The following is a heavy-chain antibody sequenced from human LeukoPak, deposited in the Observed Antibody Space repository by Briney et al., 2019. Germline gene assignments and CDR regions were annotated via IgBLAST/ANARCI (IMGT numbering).Heavy chain of an antibody. J-gene: IGHJ4*02. D-gene: IGHD6-13*01. Sequence: PGGSLRLSCAASGFTFSSYWMSWVRQAPGKGLEWVANINKDGGEKYYVDSVKGRFTISRDNAKNSLYLQMNSLRAEDTAVYYCARAHSSSWYLNFDYWGQGTLVTVSS. CDR1: GFTFSSYW. V-gene: IGHV3-7*01. CDR3: ARAHSSSWYLNFDY. CDR2: INKDGGEK.